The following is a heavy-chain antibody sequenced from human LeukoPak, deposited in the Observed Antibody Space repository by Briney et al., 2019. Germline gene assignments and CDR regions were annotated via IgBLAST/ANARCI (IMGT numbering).Heavy chain of an antibody. CDR2: INPNSGGT. CDR1: GYTFTDYY. J-gene: IGHJ4*02. Sequence: ASVKVSCKASGYTFTDYYMHWVRQAPGQGLEWMGWINPNSGGTNFAQKFQGRVAMTRDTSISTAYLELGSLRSDDTAVYYCARAEHWGGDCYSDYWGQGPLVTVSS. V-gene: IGHV1-2*02. D-gene: IGHD2-21*02. CDR3: ARAEHWGGDCYSDY.